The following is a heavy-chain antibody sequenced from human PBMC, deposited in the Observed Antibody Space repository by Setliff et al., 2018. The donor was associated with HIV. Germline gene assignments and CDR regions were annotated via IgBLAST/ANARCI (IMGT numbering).Heavy chain of an antibody. CDR2: IYTSGST. V-gene: IGHV4-4*07. J-gene: IGHJ6*03. CDR3: ARVIAAAGFYYYYYMDV. D-gene: IGHD6-13*01. Sequence: SETLSLTCTVSGGAISSYYWSWIRQPAGKGLEWIGRIYTSGSTNYNPSLKSRVTMSVDTSKNQFSLKLSSVTAADTAVYYCARVIAAAGFYYYYYMDVWGKGTTVTVSS. CDR1: GGAISSYY.